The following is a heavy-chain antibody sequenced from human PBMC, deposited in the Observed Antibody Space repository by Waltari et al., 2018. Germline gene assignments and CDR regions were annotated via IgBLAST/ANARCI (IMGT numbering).Heavy chain of an antibody. Sequence: QVLLQPWGAGLLKPSETLSLPCDISGGSLGDYIWTWIRQPPGKGLEWLGQVSHGGTARSNPSVKSRVTLSVDTSQRHFSLRLQSVTAADTAVYYCARGRNYDSTLGRNDSSHSGLDVWGQGSAVTVSS. D-gene: IGHD3-3*01. CDR2: VSHGGTA. CDR1: GGSLGDYI. V-gene: IGHV4-34*02. J-gene: IGHJ6*01. CDR3: ARGRNYDSTLGRNDSSHSGLDV.